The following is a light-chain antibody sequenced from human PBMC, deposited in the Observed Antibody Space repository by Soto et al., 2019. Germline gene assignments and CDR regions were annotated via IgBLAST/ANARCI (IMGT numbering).Light chain of an antibody. CDR1: QSVSSY. V-gene: IGKV3-11*01. CDR3: QQRSNWVS. CDR2: DAS. Sequence: EIVLTQSPATLSLSPVERATLSCRASQSVSSYLAWYQQKPGQAPRLLIYDASNRATGIPARFSGSGSGTDFTLTISSLEPEDFAVYYCQQRSNWVSFGGGTKVEIK. J-gene: IGKJ4*01.